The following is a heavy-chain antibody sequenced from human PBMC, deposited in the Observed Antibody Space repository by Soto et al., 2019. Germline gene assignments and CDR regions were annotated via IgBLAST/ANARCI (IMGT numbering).Heavy chain of an antibody. V-gene: IGHV3-48*02. CDR3: VKAHGYDFDY. D-gene: IGHD5-12*01. Sequence: QPGGSLRLSCAASGFIFSSYGMNWVRQAPGKGLEWVSYISSSSSTVYYVDSVKGRFTISRDNSKNTLYLQMSSLRDEDTAVYYCVKAHGYDFDYWGQGTLVTVSS. CDR1: GFIFSSYG. CDR2: ISSSSSTV. J-gene: IGHJ4*02.